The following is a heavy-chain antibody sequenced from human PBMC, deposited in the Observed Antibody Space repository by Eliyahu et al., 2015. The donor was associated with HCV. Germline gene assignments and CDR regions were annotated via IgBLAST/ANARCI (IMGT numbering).Heavy chain of an antibody. J-gene: IGHJ6*02. Sequence: QVQLVQSGAEXXKPGASVXVSCKXSGYXFTSYDINWVRQATGQGLEWMGWMNPNSGNTGYAQKFQGRVTITRNTSISTAYMELSSLRSEDTAVYYCARGVTGITGTKYGMDVWGQGTTVTVSS. D-gene: IGHD1-20*01. CDR1: GYXFTSYD. V-gene: IGHV1-8*03. CDR3: ARGVTGITGTKYGMDV. CDR2: MNPNSGNT.